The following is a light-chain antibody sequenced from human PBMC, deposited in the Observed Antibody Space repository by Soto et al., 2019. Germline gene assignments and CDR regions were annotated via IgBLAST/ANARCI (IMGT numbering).Light chain of an antibody. CDR1: QGISSY. CDR3: QQLNSYPPWT. Sequence: IQLTQSPSSLSASVGDRVTITFLASQGISSYLAWYQQKPGKAPKLLIYAASTLQSGVPSRFSGSGSGTEFTLTISSLQPEDFATYYCQQLNSYPPWTFGQGTKVDI. CDR2: AAS. J-gene: IGKJ1*01. V-gene: IGKV1-9*01.